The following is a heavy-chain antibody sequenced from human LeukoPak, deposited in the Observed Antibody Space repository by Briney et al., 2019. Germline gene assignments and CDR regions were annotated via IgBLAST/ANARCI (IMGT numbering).Heavy chain of an antibody. V-gene: IGHV3-7*03. J-gene: IGHJ4*02. CDR1: GFTFSSYW. CDR3: ARGPLIAAAGTW. Sequence: GGSLRLSCAASGFTFSSYWMSWVRQAPGEGLEWVAKINQDGTEKAYVGSVRGRFTISRDNAKNSLFLQMNSLRAEDTAVYYCARGPLIAAAGTWWGQGTLVTVSS. D-gene: IGHD6-13*01. CDR2: INQDGTEK.